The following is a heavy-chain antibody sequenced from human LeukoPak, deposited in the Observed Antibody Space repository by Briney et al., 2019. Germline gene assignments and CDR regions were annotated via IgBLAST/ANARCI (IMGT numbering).Heavy chain of an antibody. J-gene: IGHJ2*01. V-gene: IGHV3-53*05. CDR3: ARGMYSGSYYWYFDL. D-gene: IGHD1-26*01. CDR1: GFTVSSNY. Sequence: GGSLRLSCAASGFTVSSNYMSWVRQAPGKGLEWVSVIYSGGSTYYADSVKGRFTISRDNSKNTLFLQMNSLRAEDTAVYYCARGMYSGSYYWYFDLWGRGTLVTVSS. CDR2: IYSGGST.